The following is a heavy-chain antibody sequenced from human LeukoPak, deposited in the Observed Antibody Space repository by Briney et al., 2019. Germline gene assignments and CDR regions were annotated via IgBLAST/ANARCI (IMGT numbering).Heavy chain of an antibody. V-gene: IGHV1-2*02. J-gene: IGHJ4*02. D-gene: IGHD3-9*01. CDR2: MNPKSGGT. CDR1: GYTFTGYY. CDR3: ARSPDILTGEKFDY. Sequence: ASVKVSCKASGYTFTGYYVHWVRQAPGQGLEWMGWMNPKSGGTNYAQKFEARVTMNRDTSISTPYMELSRLRFDDTAVYYCARSPDILTGEKFDYWGQGTLVTVSS.